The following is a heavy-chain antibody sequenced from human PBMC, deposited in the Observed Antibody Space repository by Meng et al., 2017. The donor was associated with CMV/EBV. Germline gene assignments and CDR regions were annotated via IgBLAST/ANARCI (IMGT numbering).Heavy chain of an antibody. J-gene: IGHJ4*02. CDR2: SNPGDSDT. CDR3: ARRGSNWNYFES. V-gene: IGHV5-51*01. CDR1: GYSFNTHW. Sequence: GESLKISCQGSGYSFNTHWIAWVRQMPRKGLEWMGISNPGDSDTRYSPSFQGQVTISVDKSITTAYLQWTSLKTSDTAMYYCARRGSNWNYFESWGQGTLVTVSS. D-gene: IGHD1-1*01.